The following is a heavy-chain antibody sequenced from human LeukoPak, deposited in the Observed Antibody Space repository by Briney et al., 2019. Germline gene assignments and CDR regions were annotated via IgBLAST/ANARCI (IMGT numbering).Heavy chain of an antibody. CDR3: ARDTSRWLQSYFDY. CDR1: GYTFTSYG. V-gene: IGHV1-18*01. D-gene: IGHD5-24*01. J-gene: IGHJ4*02. CDR2: INAYNGNT. Sequence: ASVKVSCKASGYTFTSYGISWVRQAPGQGLEWMGWINAYNGNTNYAQKLQGRVTMTTDTSTSTAYMELRSLRSDDTAVYYCARDTSRWLQSYFDYWGQGTLVTVSS.